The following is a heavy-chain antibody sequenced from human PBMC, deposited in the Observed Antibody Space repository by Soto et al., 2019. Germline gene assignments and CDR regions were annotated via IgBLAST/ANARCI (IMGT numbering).Heavy chain of an antibody. CDR2: VSHDGRNT. V-gene: IGHV3-30*18. J-gene: IGHJ4*02. Sequence: VPLVESGGGVVQPGRSLRLSCAASGFTFSDYAMHWVRQAPGKGLEWVAVVSHDGRNTHYADSVKGRFTISRDSSKSTVSLEMTSLRAADTAGYYCAKGGRQWLVTSDFNYWGQGALVTVSS. D-gene: IGHD6-19*01. CDR1: GFTFSDYA. CDR3: AKGGRQWLVTSDFNY.